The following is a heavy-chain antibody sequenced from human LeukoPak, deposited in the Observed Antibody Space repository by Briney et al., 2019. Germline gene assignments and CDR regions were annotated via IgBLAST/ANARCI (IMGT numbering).Heavy chain of an antibody. CDR3: ARETSTVTTLDY. CDR2: INPNSGGI. CDR1: GYTFTGYY. V-gene: IGHV1-2*02. D-gene: IGHD4-17*01. J-gene: IGHJ4*02. Sequence: GASVKVSCKASGYTFTGYYMHWVRQAPGQGLEWMGWINPNSGGINYAQKFQGRVTMTRDTSISTAYMELSRLRSDDTAVYYCARETSTVTTLDYWGQGTLVTVSS.